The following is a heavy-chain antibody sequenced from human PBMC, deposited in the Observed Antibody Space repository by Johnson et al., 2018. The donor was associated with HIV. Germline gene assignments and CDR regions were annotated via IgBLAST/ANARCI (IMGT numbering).Heavy chain of an antibody. V-gene: IGHV3-20*04. J-gene: IGHJ3*02. D-gene: IGHD6-6*01. Sequence: VQLVESGGGVVRPGGSLRLSCAASGFTFDDYGMSWVCQAPGKGLEWVSGINWNGGSTGYADSVKGRFTISRDNAKNSLYLQMNSLRAEDTAVYYCARAQAGIAAHEGNEPNSDAFDIWGQGTMVTVSS. CDR1: GFTFDDYG. CDR3: ARAQAGIAAHEGNEPNSDAFDI. CDR2: INWNGGST.